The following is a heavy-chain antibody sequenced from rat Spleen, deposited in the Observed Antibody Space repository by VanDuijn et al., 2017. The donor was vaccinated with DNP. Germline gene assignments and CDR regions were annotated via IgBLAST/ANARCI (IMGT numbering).Heavy chain of an antibody. Sequence: QVQLKESGPGLVQPSETLSLTCTVSGFSLTSYSVTWVRQSSGKGPEWMGKIWHDGDSAYNSDLRSRLTISRDSSRIQVFLKMNSLQTDDTGTYYCTRVGSTGYAAYWGQGVMVKVSS. CDR1: GFSLTSYS. CDR3: TRVGSTGYAAY. D-gene: IGHD4-1*01. CDR2: IWHDGDS. J-gene: IGHJ2*01. V-gene: IGHV2-63*01.